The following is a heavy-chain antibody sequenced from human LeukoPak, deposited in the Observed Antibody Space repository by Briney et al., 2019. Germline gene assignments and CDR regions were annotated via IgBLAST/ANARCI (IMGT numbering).Heavy chain of an antibody. CDR2: ISYDGSNK. J-gene: IGHJ4*02. V-gene: IGHV3-30*18. Sequence: GGSLRLSCAASGFTFSSYGMHWARQAPGKGLEWVAVISYDGSNKYYADSVKGRFTISRDNSKNTLYLQMNSLRAEDTAVYYCAKVPQWGQGTLVTVSS. CDR3: AKVPQ. CDR1: GFTFSSYG.